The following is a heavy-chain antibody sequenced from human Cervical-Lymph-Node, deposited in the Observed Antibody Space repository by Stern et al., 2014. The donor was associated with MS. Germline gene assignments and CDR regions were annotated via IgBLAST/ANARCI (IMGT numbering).Heavy chain of an antibody. CDR3: ARMGIARSLDD. CDR2: IFSNDEK. CDR1: GFSLTNAKVT. Sequence: QITLKESGPVLVKPTETLTLTCTVSGFSLTNAKVTVSWIRQPPGKAPEWLAHIFSNDEKSYSASLQTRLSVSRDTSKSQVVLTMTNMDPVDTGTYYCARMGIARSLDDWGQGTLVTVSS. J-gene: IGHJ4*02. D-gene: IGHD2-21*01. V-gene: IGHV2-26*01.